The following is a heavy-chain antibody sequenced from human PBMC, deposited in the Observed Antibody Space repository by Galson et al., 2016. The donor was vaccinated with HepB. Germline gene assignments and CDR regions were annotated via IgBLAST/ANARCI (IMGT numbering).Heavy chain of an antibody. CDR3: AKDTGHCSGGVCYSPRSMDV. Sequence: SLRLSCAASGFTFSSYSLNWVRQAPGKGLEWVSFISSNNYIYYADSVQGRFTISRDNAKNSLYLQMHSLRAEDTAVYYCAKDTGHCSGGVCYSPRSMDVWCQGTTVTVSS. D-gene: IGHD2-15*01. V-gene: IGHV3-21*01. CDR2: ISSNNYI. CDR1: GFTFSSYS. J-gene: IGHJ6*02.